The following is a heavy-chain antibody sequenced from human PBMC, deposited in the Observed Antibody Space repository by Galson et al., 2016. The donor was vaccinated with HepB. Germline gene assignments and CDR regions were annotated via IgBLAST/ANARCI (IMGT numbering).Heavy chain of an antibody. CDR2: ISSRCGSPI. Sequence: LRLSCAASGFTFSDYYMSWSRKPPGKGLERVSYISSRCGSPISYADSVKGRFTISRDNAKNSLYLQMNSLKAEDTAVYYCARGRFWSAYYSFYWGQGTLVAVSS. CDR3: ARGRFWSAYYSFY. V-gene: IGHV3-11*01. J-gene: IGHJ4*02. CDR1: GFTFSDYY. D-gene: IGHD3-3*01.